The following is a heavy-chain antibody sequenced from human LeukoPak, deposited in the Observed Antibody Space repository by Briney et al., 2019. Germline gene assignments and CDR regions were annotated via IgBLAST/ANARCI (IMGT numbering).Heavy chain of an antibody. Sequence: PSETLSLTCTVSGASIGSYYWSWIRQPPGKGPEWIGYIYYSGNTGSTHYNPSLKSRVAISVDTSKNQFSLKLSSLTAADTAVYYCASGPYPAAGTDHQFDYWGQGTLVTVFS. CDR1: GASIGSYY. CDR3: ASGPYPAAGTDHQFDY. D-gene: IGHD6-13*01. J-gene: IGHJ4*02. V-gene: IGHV4-59*01. CDR2: IYYSGNTGST.